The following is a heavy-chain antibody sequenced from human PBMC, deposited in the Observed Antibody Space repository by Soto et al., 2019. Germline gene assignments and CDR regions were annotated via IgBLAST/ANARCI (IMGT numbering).Heavy chain of an antibody. CDR2: IYLDDDK. CDR1: YFSLTTSGGG. D-gene: IGHD2-2*01. CDR3: AHRLMTRYCSSASCRGAFDV. Sequence: SGPPLVEPHQTPTLTFTFSYFSLTTSGGGVGWIPQPPGKALVWVALIYLDDDKRYSPSLKSRLTITKDTSKNQVVLTMTNVDPVDTATYYCAHRLMTRYCSSASCRGAFDVWGQGTMVTVSS. V-gene: IGHV2-5*02. J-gene: IGHJ3*01.